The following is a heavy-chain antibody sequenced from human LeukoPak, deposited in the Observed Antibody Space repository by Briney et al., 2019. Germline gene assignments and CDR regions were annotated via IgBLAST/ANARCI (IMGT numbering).Heavy chain of an antibody. CDR2: ISSSGSTI. CDR3: ARDRRGVRWNEEFDY. CDR1: GFPFSDYY. D-gene: IGHD1-1*01. J-gene: IGHJ4*02. Sequence: PGGSLRLSCAASGFPFSDYYMSWIRQAPGKGLEWVSYISSSGSTIYYADSVKGRFTISRDNAKNSLYLQMNSLRAEDTAVYYCARDRRGVRWNEEFDYWGQGTLVTVSS. V-gene: IGHV3-11*01.